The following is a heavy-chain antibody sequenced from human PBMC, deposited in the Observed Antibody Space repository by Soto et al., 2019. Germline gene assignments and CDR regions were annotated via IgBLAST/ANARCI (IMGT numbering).Heavy chain of an antibody. V-gene: IGHV3-30*18. J-gene: IGHJ5*02. CDR3: AKEGYDFWSGYSGWFDP. CDR1: GFTFSSYE. Sequence: VQLVESGGGLVQPGGSLRLSCAASGFTFSSYEMNWVRQAPGKGLEWVAVISYDGSNKYYADSVKGRFTISRDNSKNTLYLQMNSLRAEDTAVYYCAKEGYDFWSGYSGWFDPWGQGTLVTVSS. D-gene: IGHD3-3*01. CDR2: ISYDGSNK.